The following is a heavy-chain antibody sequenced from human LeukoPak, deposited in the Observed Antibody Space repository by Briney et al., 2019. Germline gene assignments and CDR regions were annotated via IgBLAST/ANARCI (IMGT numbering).Heavy chain of an antibody. CDR2: ISSSGSTI. J-gene: IGHJ4*02. CDR3: ARWEWELLRSIQRSKRLPQASLEDY. V-gene: IGHV3-11*04. Sequence: GGSLRLSCAASGFTFSDYYMSWIRQAPGKGLEWVSYISSSGSTIYYADSVKGRFTISRDNSKNTLYLQMNSLRAEDTAVYYCARWEWELLRSIQRSKRLPQASLEDYWGQGTLVTVSS. CDR1: GFTFSDYY. D-gene: IGHD1-26*01.